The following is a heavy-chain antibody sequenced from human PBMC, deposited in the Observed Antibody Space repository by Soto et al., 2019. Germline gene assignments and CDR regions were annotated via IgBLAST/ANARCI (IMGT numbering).Heavy chain of an antibody. CDR3: ARRKYSGTFWSLDF. Sequence: PSETLSLTCTVSGDSISSSTYYWAWIRQPPGKGLEWIGNIFYSGITYYNPSLRSRITMSVDTSKNQFSLKLSSVIAADTAVYYCARRKYSGTFWSLDFWGKGTLVTVSS. CDR2: IFYSGIT. J-gene: IGHJ4*02. CDR1: GDSISSSTYY. D-gene: IGHD1-26*01. V-gene: IGHV4-39*01.